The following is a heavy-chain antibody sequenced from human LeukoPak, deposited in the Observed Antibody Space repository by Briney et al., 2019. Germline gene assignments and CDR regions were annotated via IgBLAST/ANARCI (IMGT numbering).Heavy chain of an antibody. J-gene: IGHJ5*02. CDR1: GYTFTSYY. D-gene: IGHD3-3*01. CDR2: INPSGGST. V-gene: IGHV1-46*01. CDR3: ARQTSGGYTVFFGKPRGHWLDP. Sequence: ASVKVSCKASGYTFTSYYMHWVRQAPGQGLEWMGIINPSGGSTSHAQKFQGRVTMIRDTSTSTIYMELSSLRSEDTAVYYCARQTSGGYTVFFGKPRGHWLDPWGQGTLVTVSS.